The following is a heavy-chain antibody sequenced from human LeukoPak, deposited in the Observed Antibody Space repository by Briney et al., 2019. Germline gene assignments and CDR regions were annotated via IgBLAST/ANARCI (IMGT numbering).Heavy chain of an antibody. CDR2: ISSGGSTK. CDR1: GFTSRSYE. CDR3: ARDRWFDP. J-gene: IGHJ5*02. V-gene: IGHV3-48*03. Sequence: GGSLRLSCAASGFTSRSYEMNWVRQAPGKGLEWVSYISSGGSTKYYADSVKGRFTISRDNAKNSLYLQMNSLRAEDTAVYYCARDRWFDPWGQGTLVTVAS.